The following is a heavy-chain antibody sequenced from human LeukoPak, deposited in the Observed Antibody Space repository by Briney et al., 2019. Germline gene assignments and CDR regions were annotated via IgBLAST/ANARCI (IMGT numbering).Heavy chain of an antibody. CDR3: ARVQGGYNYFDY. CDR2: VFPYSGKS. D-gene: IGHD5-24*01. V-gene: IGHV1-2*02. CDR1: GYTFTDYY. J-gene: IGHJ4*02. Sequence: ASVKVSCKASGYTFTDYYIHWVRQAPGQGLEWMGWVFPYSGKSNLAQKFQGRVAMTRDTSVGTVYLELSRLTSDDTAVFFCARVQGGYNYFDYWGQGTPVSVSS.